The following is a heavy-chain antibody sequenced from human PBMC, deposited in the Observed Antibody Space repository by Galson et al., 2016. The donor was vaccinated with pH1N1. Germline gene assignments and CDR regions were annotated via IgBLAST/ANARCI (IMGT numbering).Heavy chain of an antibody. D-gene: IGHD3-10*01. CDR2: IIAIFGTA. CDR3: ARDRYYYDSGNFDY. Sequence: CKASGGIFRSNAISWVRQAPGQGLEWMGGIIAIFGTAKYAQKFQGRVTITTDESTSTVYMELSSLRSEDTAVYYCARDRYYYDSGNFDYWGQGTLVTVSS. V-gene: IGHV1-69*05. J-gene: IGHJ4*02. CDR1: GGIFRSNA.